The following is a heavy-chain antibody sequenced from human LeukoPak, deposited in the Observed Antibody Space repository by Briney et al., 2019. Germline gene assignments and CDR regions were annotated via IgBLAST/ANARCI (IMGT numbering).Heavy chain of an antibody. D-gene: IGHD6-19*01. J-gene: IGHJ4*02. CDR1: GGSISNYC. V-gene: IGHV4-59*01. CDR3: ARESSRGWNSFAF. Sequence: PAETLSLTCNVPGGSISNYCWSWIRQPPGKGLEWIGYIYNSGSTNYNPSLKSRVTISVDASNNQFSLKLSSVTAAPRALSYCARESSRGWNSFAFWGLGTLVAASS. CDR2: IYNSGST.